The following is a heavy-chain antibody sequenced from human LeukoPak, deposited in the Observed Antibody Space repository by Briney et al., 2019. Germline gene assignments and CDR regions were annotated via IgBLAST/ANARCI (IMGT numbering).Heavy chain of an antibody. CDR3: ARVGGLELNYYFYYMDV. J-gene: IGHJ6*03. Sequence: GGSLRLSCAASGFSFSDYYMSWARQAPGRGLEGVSYMSGSGTTIYYADSVKGRFTVSRDNAKNSLSLQMNSLRAEDTAVYYCARVGGLELNYYFYYMDVWGKGTTVIVSS. D-gene: IGHD1-7*01. V-gene: IGHV3-11*04. CDR1: GFSFSDYY. CDR2: MSGSGTTI.